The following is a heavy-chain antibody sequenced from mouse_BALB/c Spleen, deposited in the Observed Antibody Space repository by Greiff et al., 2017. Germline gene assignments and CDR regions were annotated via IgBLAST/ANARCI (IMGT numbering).Heavy chain of an antibody. D-gene: IGHD2-2*01. Sequence: EVMLVESGGDLVKPGGSLKLSCAASGFTFSSYGMSWVRQTPDKRLEWVATISSGGSYTYYPDSVKGRFTISRDNAKNTLYLQMSSLKSEDTAMYYFARHGLYGYDRGFDYWGQGTTLTVSS. CDR1: GFTFSSYG. J-gene: IGHJ2*01. CDR2: ISSGGSYT. V-gene: IGHV5-6*01. CDR3: ARHGLYGYDRGFDY.